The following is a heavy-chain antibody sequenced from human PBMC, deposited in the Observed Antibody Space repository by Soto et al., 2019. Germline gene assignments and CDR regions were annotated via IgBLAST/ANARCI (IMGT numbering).Heavy chain of an antibody. Sequence: EVQLVESGGGLIHPGGSLRLSCAASGFNVNSDYMNWVRQTPGKGLEWVASIYSGETTYYADSVKGRFTISRDNSKNMLYLQMDSLRDEDTAVYYCAKDRTIASRNFDDWGQGALVTVSS. D-gene: IGHD6-6*01. CDR3: AKDRTIASRNFDD. V-gene: IGHV3-53*01. J-gene: IGHJ4*02. CDR2: IYSGETT. CDR1: GFNVNSDY.